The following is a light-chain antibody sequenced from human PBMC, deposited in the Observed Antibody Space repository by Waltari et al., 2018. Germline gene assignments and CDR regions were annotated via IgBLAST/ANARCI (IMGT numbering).Light chain of an antibody. J-gene: IGLJ1*01. V-gene: IGLV2-11*01. Sequence: QSALTQPRSVPGSPGQSVTISCTGTSSDVGRYNYVSWYQQLPGNATKLTIYDVSKRTSGVPDRFSGSKSGNTASLTISGLQAEDEADYYCCSYAGSYTYVFGTGTKVTVL. CDR2: DVS. CDR3: CSYAGSYTYV. CDR1: SSDVGRYNY.